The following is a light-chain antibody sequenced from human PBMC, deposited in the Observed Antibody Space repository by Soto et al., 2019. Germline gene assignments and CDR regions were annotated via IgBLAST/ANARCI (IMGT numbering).Light chain of an antibody. J-gene: IGLJ1*01. CDR2: TND. CDR1: SSSIGSNT. CDR3: AAWDDSLDAYV. Sequence: QSVLTQPPSASGTPGQRVTISCSGSSSSIGSNTVNWYQQFPGAAPRLLIYTNDQRPAEVPDRFSGSKSGTSASLAISRLQSADEADYFCAAWDDSLDAYVFGTGTKLTVL. V-gene: IGLV1-44*01.